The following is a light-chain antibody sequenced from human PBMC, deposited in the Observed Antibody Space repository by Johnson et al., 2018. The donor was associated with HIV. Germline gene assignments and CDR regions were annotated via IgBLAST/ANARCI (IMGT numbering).Light chain of an antibody. CDR1: SSNVGLNY. J-gene: IGLJ1*01. CDR2: QNN. CDR3: GSWDSSLSGDV. V-gene: IGLV1-51*02. Sequence: QSVLTQPPSVSAAPGQTVTISCSGSSSNVGLNYVSWYQQLLGTAPKLLIYQNNKRPSGIPDRFSGSHSGTSATLGIPGLQTGDAADYYCGSWDSSLSGDVVGAGTRLTVL.